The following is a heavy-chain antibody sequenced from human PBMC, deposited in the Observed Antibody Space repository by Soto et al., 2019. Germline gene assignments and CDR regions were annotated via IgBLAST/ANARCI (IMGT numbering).Heavy chain of an antibody. Sequence: EVQLLESGGSLVLLGGSLRLSCAASGFSFSPYPMSWVRQAPVKGLEWVSTIGTTGGDTYYPDFVKGRFTISRDDSKNTVYLQMSSLRDEDSAIYYCAKSRVASGRGYFDLWGRGTLVTVSS. CDR2: IGTTGGDT. CDR1: GFSFSPYP. V-gene: IGHV3-23*01. J-gene: IGHJ2*01. D-gene: IGHD6-25*01. CDR3: AKSRVASGRGYFDL.